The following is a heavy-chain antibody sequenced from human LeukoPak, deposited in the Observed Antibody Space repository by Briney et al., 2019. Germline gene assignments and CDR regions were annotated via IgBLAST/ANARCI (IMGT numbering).Heavy chain of an antibody. D-gene: IGHD3-10*01. J-gene: IGHJ4*02. CDR3: AKDQFPSYYYGSGTVDY. CDR1: GYPFSQHG. V-gene: IGHV3-33*06. Sequence: GGSLRLSCVASGYPFSQHGIHWVRQAPGRGLEWVAVIWPDGNKKEYADSVRGRFIVSKDNSENTLYLQTNSLRAEDTAVYYCAKDQFPSYYYGSGTVDYWGQGTLVTVSS. CDR2: IWPDGNKK.